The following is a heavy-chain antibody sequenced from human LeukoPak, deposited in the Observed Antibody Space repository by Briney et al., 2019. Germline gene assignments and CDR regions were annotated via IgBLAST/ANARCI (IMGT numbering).Heavy chain of an antibody. CDR2: IKPDVSEI. V-gene: IGHV3-7*01. CDR3: AELGITMIGGV. Sequence: GGSLRLSCAASGFTFSNYWMSWVRQAPGKGLEWVANIKPDVSEIYYVDSVKGRFTISRDNAKNTLYLQMNSLRAEDTAVYYCAELGITMIGGVWGKGTTVTISS. CDR1: GFTFSNYW. J-gene: IGHJ6*04. D-gene: IGHD3-10*02.